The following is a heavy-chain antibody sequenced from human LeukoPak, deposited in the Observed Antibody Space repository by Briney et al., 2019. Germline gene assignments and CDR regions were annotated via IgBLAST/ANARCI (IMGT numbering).Heavy chain of an antibody. V-gene: IGHV3-7*01. CDR1: GLTFSSYW. CDR3: ARDPDP. CDR2: IKQDGSEK. Sequence: GGSLRLSCAASGLTFSSYWMSWVRQAPGKGLEWVANIKQDGSEKYYVDSVKGRFTISRDNAKNSLYLQMNSLRAEDTAVYYCARDPDPWGQGTLVTVSS. J-gene: IGHJ5*02.